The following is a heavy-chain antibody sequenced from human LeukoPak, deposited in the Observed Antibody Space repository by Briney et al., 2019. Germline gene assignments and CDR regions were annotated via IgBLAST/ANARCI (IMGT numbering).Heavy chain of an antibody. Sequence: GGSLRLSCAASGFTFSDYYMSWIRQAPGKGLEWVSYISSSGSTIYYADSVKGRFTISRDNAKNSLYLQMNSLRAEDTAVYYCARGGQLWPPPPYYYYYMDVWGKGTTVTVSS. D-gene: IGHD5-18*01. CDR2: ISSSGSTI. J-gene: IGHJ6*03. V-gene: IGHV3-11*04. CDR3: ARGGQLWPPPPYYYYYMDV. CDR1: GFTFSDYY.